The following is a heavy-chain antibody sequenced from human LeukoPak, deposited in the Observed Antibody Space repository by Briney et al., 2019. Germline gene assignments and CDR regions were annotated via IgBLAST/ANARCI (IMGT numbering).Heavy chain of an antibody. Sequence: GGSLRLSCAASGFTFSSYSMNWVRQAPGKGLQWVSSISSGSSYIYYADSVKGRFTTSRDNAKNSLYLQMHSLRAEDTAVYYCARGAYSSGWTTFDYWGQGILVTVSS. CDR1: GFTFSSYS. V-gene: IGHV3-21*01. CDR3: ARGAYSSGWTTFDY. J-gene: IGHJ4*02. D-gene: IGHD6-19*01. CDR2: ISSGSSYI.